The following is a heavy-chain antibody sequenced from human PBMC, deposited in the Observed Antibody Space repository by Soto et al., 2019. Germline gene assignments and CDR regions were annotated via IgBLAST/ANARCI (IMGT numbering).Heavy chain of an antibody. CDR1: GFTFSSYS. CDR3: ARVIMDV. CDR2: ISYDGSNK. V-gene: IGHV3-30*03. J-gene: IGHJ6*02. Sequence: LSLTCAASGFTFSSYSMNWVRQAPGKGLEWVAVISYDGSNKYYADSMKGRFTISRDNSKNTLYLQMNSLRAEDTDVYYCARVIMDVWGQGTTVTVS.